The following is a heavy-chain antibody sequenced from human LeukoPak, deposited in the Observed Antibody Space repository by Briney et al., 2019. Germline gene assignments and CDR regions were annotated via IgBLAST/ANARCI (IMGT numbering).Heavy chain of an antibody. V-gene: IGHV3-30-3*01. CDR3: ARDLKVGLLWFGEFGH. CDR2: ILYDGTTK. D-gene: IGHD3-10*01. J-gene: IGHJ4*02. CDR1: GFTFRDYP. Sequence: GGSLRLSCAASGFTFRDYPIHWVRQAPGKGLEWVAVILYDGTTKYYADSVKGRFTISRDNSKNTLYLQMNSLRAEDTAVYYCARDLKVGLLWFGEFGHWGQGTLVTVSS.